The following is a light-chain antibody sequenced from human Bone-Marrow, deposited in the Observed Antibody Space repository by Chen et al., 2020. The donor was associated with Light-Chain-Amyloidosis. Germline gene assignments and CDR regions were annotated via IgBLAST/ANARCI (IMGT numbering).Light chain of an antibody. CDR2: EVS. V-gene: IGLV2-23*02. Sequence: QSALTQPASVSGSPGQSITISCTGTSSDVGSYNLVSWYQQHPGKAPKHMIDEVSKRPSGVSNRFSGSKSGNTASLTISGLQAEDEADYYCCSYAGSSTPWVFGGGTKLTVL. J-gene: IGLJ3*02. CDR3: CSYAGSSTPWV. CDR1: SSDVGSYNL.